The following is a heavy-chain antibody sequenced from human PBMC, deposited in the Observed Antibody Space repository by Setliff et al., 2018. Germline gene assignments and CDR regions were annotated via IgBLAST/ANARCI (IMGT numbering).Heavy chain of an antibody. V-gene: IGHV2-5*02. Sequence: SGPTLVNPTQTLTLTCTFSGFSLSTSGVGVGWIRQPPGKALEWLALIYWDDDKRYSPPLKSRLTITKDTSKNQVVLTMTNMDPVNTATYYCARSTIAEAGTGYYYGMDVWGQGTTVTVS. CDR3: ARSTIAEAGTGYYYGMDV. CDR2: IYWDDDK. J-gene: IGHJ6*02. CDR1: GFSLSTSGVG. D-gene: IGHD6-19*01.